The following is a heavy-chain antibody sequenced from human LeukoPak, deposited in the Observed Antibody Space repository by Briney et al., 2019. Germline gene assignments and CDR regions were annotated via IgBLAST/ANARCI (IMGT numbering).Heavy chain of an antibody. D-gene: IGHD5-18*01. Sequence: SETLSLTCTVSGGSISSSSYYWGWTRQPPGKGLEWIGSIYYSGSTYYNPSLKSRVTISVDTTKNQFSLKLSSVTAADTAVYYCATHVDTDYWGQGTLVTVSS. CDR3: ATHVDTDY. CDR1: GGSISSSSYY. V-gene: IGHV4-39*01. CDR2: IYYSGST. J-gene: IGHJ4*02.